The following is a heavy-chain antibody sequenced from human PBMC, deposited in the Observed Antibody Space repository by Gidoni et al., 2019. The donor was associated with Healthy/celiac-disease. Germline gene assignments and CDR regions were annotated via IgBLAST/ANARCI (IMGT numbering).Heavy chain of an antibody. CDR3: AKGMATVTTHDY. CDR2: ISGSGGST. D-gene: IGHD4-17*01. V-gene: IGHV3-23*01. CDR1: GFTFSSYA. Sequence: EVQLLESGGGLVQPGGSLRLSCAASGFTFSSYAMSWVRQAPGKGREWFSAISGSGGSTYYADSVKGRFTISRDNSKNTLYLQMNSLRAEDTAVYYCAKGMATVTTHDYWGQGTLVTVSS. J-gene: IGHJ4*02.